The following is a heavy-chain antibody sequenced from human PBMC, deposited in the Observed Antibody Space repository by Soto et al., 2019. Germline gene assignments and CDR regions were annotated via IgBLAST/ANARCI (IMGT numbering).Heavy chain of an antibody. CDR2: ISTYNGNS. V-gene: IGHV1-18*01. CDR3: ARDRRGGWSRH. D-gene: IGHD6-19*01. J-gene: IGHJ4*02. CDR1: GYTFTSYG. Sequence: QVPLVQSGAEVKKPGASVRVSCKASGYTFTSYGISWVRQAPGQGLEWMGWISTYNGNSNYAQELQGRVTMTTDTSTSTAYMGLRSLRSDDTAVYYCARDRRGGWSRHWGQGTLVTVSA.